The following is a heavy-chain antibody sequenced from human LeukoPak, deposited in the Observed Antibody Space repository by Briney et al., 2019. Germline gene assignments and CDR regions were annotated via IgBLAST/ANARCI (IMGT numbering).Heavy chain of an antibody. D-gene: IGHD6-19*01. CDR2: IYYSGST. J-gene: IGHJ4*02. V-gene: IGHV4-39*01. CDR1: GGSISSSSYY. Sequence: SETLSLTCTVSGGSISSSSYYWGWIRQPPGKGLEWIGSIYYSGSTYYNPSLKSRVTISVDTSKNQFSLKLSSVTAADTAVYYCARGQIAVAPWGQGTLVTVSS. CDR3: ARGQIAVAP.